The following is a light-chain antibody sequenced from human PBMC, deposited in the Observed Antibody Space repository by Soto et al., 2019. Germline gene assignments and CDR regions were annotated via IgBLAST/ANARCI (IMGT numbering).Light chain of an antibody. V-gene: IGLV2-14*01. CDR1: SSDVAGYDF. CDR3: SSYTSSNTLYV. J-gene: IGLJ1*01. Sequence: QSALTQPASVSGSPGQSITISCSGGSSDVAGYDFVSWYQQHPGKAPKLMIYEVSYRPSGVSNRFSGSKSGNTASLTISGLQAEDEADYYCSSYTSSNTLYVFGTGTKVTVL. CDR2: EVS.